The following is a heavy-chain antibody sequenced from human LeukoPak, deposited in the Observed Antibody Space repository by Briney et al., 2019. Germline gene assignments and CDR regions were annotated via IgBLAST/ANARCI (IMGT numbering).Heavy chain of an antibody. J-gene: IGHJ4*02. Sequence: SETLSLTCAVYGGSFSSYYWSWIRQPPGKGLEWIGYIYYSGSTNYNPSLKSRVTISVDTSKNQFSLKLSSVTAADTAVYYCARGREYYDILTGTDLFYFDYWGQGPLVTVSS. D-gene: IGHD3-9*01. CDR3: ARGREYYDILTGTDLFYFDY. CDR1: GGSFSSYY. CDR2: IYYSGST. V-gene: IGHV4-59*01.